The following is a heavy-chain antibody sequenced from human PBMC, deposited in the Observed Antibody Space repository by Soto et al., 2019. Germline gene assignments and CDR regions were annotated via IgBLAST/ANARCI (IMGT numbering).Heavy chain of an antibody. Sequence: SETLSVTCTVSGGSISSSSYYWVWIRQPPGKGLEWIGSIYYSGSTYYNPSLKSRVTVSVDTSKNQFSLKLSSVTAADTAVYYCARHKGGGYSSGWYMGFLGYFDYWGQGTLVTVSS. CDR3: ARHKGGGYSSGWYMGFLGYFDY. J-gene: IGHJ4*02. D-gene: IGHD6-19*01. V-gene: IGHV4-39*01. CDR2: IYYSGST. CDR1: GGSISSSSYY.